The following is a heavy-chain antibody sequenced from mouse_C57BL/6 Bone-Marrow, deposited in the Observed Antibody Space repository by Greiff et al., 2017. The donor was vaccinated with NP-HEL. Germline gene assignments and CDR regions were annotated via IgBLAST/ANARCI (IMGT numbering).Heavy chain of an antibody. CDR2: IDPSDSYT. J-gene: IGHJ2*01. CDR1: GYTFTSYW. V-gene: IGHV1-69*01. D-gene: IGHD1-1*01. Sequence: QVQLQQPGAELVMPGASVKLSCKASGYTFTSYWMHWVKQRPGQGLEWIGEIDPSDSYTNYNQKFKGKSTLTVDKSSSTAYMQLSSLTSEDSAVYYCAIRSYNYFDYWGQGTTLTVSS. CDR3: AIRSYNYFDY.